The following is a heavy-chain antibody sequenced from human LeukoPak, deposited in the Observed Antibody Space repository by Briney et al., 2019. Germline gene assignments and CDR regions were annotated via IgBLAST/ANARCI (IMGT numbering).Heavy chain of an antibody. Sequence: PSETLSLTCTVSGGSISSSSYYWGWIRQPPGKGLEWIGYIYYSGSTNYNPSLKSRVTISVDTSKNQFSLKLSSVTAADTAVYYCAREGHDYNRVWFDPWGQGTLVTVSS. V-gene: IGHV4-61*01. CDR3: AREGHDYNRVWFDP. CDR1: GGSISSSSYY. J-gene: IGHJ5*02. CDR2: IYYSGST. D-gene: IGHD5-24*01.